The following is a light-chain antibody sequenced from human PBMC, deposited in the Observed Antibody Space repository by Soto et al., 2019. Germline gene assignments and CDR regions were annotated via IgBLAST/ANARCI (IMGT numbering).Light chain of an antibody. J-gene: IGLJ1*01. CDR1: SSDVGGYNY. CDR2: DVS. Sequence: QSVLTQPASVSGSPGQSITISCTGTSSDVGGYNYVSWYQQHPGKAPKLMIYDVSNRPSGVSNRFSVSNSGNTASLTISGLQAGDAADYYCSSYTRSSTFEVFGTGTKVTVL. CDR3: SSYTRSSTFEV. V-gene: IGLV2-14*01.